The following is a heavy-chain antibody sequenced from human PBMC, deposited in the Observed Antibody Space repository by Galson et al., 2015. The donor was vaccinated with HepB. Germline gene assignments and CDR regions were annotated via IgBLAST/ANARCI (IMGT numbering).Heavy chain of an antibody. V-gene: IGHV3-30*03. CDR2: ISYDGSYK. D-gene: IGHD3-22*01. J-gene: IGHJ4*02. CDR1: GLTFSNYG. Sequence: SLRLSCAASGLTFSNYGIHWVRQAPGKGLEWVSFISYDGSYKSYVDSVKGRFTISRDNAKNSLYLQMNSLRAEDTAVYYCARLQYYYDSSGYPDRLDYFDYWGQGTLVTVSS. CDR3: ARLQYYYDSSGYPDRLDYFDY.